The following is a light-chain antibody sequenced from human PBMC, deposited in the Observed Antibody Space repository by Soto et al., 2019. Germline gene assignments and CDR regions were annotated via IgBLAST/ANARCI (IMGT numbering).Light chain of an antibody. CDR1: SSDVGGYEY. V-gene: IGLV2-14*01. Sequence: QSALTQPASVSGSPGQSITISCTGTSSDVGGYEYVSWYQHHPGKAPKLMIYEVSNRPSGVSHRFSGSKSGNTASLTISGLQAEDEADYYCSSYTNANTYVFGTGTKVTVL. CDR2: EVS. CDR3: SSYTNANTYV. J-gene: IGLJ1*01.